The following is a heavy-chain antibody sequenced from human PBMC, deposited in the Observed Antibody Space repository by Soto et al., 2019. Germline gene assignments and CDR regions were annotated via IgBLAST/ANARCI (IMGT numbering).Heavy chain of an antibody. J-gene: IGHJ4*02. CDR3: ARANIVVVNTYYFDY. D-gene: IGHD2-21*01. CDR2: FYYSGST. Sequence: QVQLQESGPGLVKPSETLSLTCTVSGGSISSYYWSWIRQPPGKGLEWIGYFYYSGSTNYNPSLKSRVTISVDTSKNQFSLKLSSVTAADTAVYYFARANIVVVNTYYFDYWGQGTLVTVSS. V-gene: IGHV4-59*01. CDR1: GGSISSYY.